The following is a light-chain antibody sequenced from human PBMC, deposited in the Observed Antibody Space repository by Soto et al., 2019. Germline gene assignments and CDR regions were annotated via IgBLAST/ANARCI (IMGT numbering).Light chain of an antibody. CDR1: SSDVCGYNY. CDR2: DVS. V-gene: IGLV2-14*01. J-gene: IGLJ2*01. CDR3: SSYTSSSIVV. Sequence: QSALTQPASVSGSPGQSITISCTGTSSDVCGYNYVSWYQQHPGKAPKLMIYDVSNRPSGVSNRFSGSKSGNTASLTISGLQAEDEADYYCSSYTSSSIVVFGGVTKLTVL.